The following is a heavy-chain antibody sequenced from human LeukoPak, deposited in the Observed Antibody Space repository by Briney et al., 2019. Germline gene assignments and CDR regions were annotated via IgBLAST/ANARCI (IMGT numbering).Heavy chain of an antibody. CDR2: MNPNSGNT. CDR1: GYTFTSYD. Sequence: GASVKVSCKASGYTFTSYDINWVRQATGQGLEWMRWMNPNSGNTGYAQKFQGRVTMTRNTSISTAYMELSSLRSEDTAVYYCARGITGATRGSQDYFDYWGQGTLVTVSS. J-gene: IGHJ4*02. V-gene: IGHV1-8*01. D-gene: IGHD1-20*01. CDR3: ARGITGATRGSQDYFDY.